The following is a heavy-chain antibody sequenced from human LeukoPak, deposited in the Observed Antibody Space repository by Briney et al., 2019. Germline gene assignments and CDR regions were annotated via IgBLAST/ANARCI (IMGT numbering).Heavy chain of an antibody. CDR3: ARGKRRDILTGYRPDAFDI. J-gene: IGHJ3*02. D-gene: IGHD3-9*01. V-gene: IGHV1-69*13. CDR2: IIPILGTA. CDR1: GGTFSSYA. Sequence: GASVKVSCKASGGTFSSYAISWVRQAPGQGLERMGGIIPILGTANYAQKFQGRVTITADESTSTAYMELSSLRSEDTAVYYCARGKRRDILTGYRPDAFDIWGQGTMVTVSS.